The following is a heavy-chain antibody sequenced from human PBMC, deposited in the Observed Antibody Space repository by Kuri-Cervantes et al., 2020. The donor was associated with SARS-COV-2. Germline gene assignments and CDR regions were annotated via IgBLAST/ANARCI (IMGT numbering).Heavy chain of an antibody. CDR2: ISSDGSTI. CDR1: GFSFRPYS. V-gene: IGHV3-48*01. J-gene: IGHJ4*02. CDR3: ARGASLTTVTQFDY. Sequence: LSLSCAASGFSFRPYSMNWVRQAPGKGLEWISYISSDGSTIHYADSVKGRFTISRDNSKNTLYLQMNSLRAEDTAVYYCARGASLTTVTQFDYWGQGTLVTVSS. D-gene: IGHD4-17*01.